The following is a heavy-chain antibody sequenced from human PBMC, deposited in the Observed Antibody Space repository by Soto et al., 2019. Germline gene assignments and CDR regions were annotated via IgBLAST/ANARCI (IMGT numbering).Heavy chain of an antibody. Sequence: QLQLQESGPGLVKPSETLSLTCTVSGGSIGSRGYYWGWIRQPPGKGLEWIGSVFYSGSVYYTPSLKGRVTISIDMSNTQFSLRLSSVPASVSAFYYCERRQITYIAERAAIYAYDGFDIWGQGTLVTVSS. CDR2: VFYSGSV. CDR3: ERRQITYIAERAAIYAYDGFDI. V-gene: IGHV4-39*01. CDR1: GGSIGSRGYY. D-gene: IGHD2-2*01. J-gene: IGHJ3*02.